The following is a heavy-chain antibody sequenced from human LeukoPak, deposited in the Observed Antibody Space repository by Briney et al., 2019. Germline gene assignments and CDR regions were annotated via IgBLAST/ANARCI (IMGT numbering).Heavy chain of an antibody. V-gene: IGHV3-30*04. J-gene: IGHJ4*02. Sequence: GGSLRLSCAASGFTFSSYAMHWVRQAPGKGLEWVAVISYDGSNKYYVDSVKGRFTISRDNSKNTLYLQMNSLRAEDTAVYYCARAKEPQLWFLVDYWGQGTLVTVSS. CDR3: ARAKEPQLWFLVDY. CDR1: GFTFSSYA. D-gene: IGHD5-18*01. CDR2: ISYDGSNK.